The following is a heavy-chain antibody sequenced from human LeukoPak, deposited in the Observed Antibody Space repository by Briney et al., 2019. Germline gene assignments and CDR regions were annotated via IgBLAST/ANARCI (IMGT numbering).Heavy chain of an antibody. J-gene: IGHJ4*02. V-gene: IGHV1-18*04. CDR2: ISAYNGNT. CDR1: GYTFTSYY. D-gene: IGHD1-26*01. Sequence: GASVKVSCKASGYTFTSYYMHWVRQAPGQGLEWMGWISAYNGNTNYAQKLQGRVTMTTDTSTSTAYMELRSLRSDDTAVYYCARDLGVVVGATIRGTGSGYWGQGTLVTVSS. CDR3: ARDLGVVVGATIRGTGSGY.